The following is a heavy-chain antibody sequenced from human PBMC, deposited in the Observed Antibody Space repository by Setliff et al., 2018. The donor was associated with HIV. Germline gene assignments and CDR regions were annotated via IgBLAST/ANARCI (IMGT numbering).Heavy chain of an antibody. CDR1: GFTFSNYA. J-gene: IGHJ4*02. Sequence: GGSLRLSCAPSGFTFSNYAMHWVRQAPGKGLEWVAVIWYDTSNQNYADPVKGRRTVSRDNSNNTLYLHMKSLTPEDTAVYHCARYNSYWHTFDFWGQGTPVTVSS. V-gene: IGHV3-33*01. CDR2: IWYDTSNQ. CDR3: ARYNSYWHTFDF. D-gene: IGHD6-6*01.